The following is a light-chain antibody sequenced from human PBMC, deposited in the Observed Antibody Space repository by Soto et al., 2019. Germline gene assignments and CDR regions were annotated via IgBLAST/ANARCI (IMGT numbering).Light chain of an antibody. CDR3: ASWDDSLSGVL. CDR2: RNS. V-gene: IGLV1-47*01. J-gene: IGLJ2*01. CDR1: DSNVGSNY. Sequence: QSVLTQPFSVSGTPGQRVTISCSLIDSNVGSNYVYWYQQFPGAAPKLVIHRNSQRPSGVPDRFSGSKSGTSASLASLAISGLRSEDEGDYFCASWDDSLSGVLFGGGTKVTVL.